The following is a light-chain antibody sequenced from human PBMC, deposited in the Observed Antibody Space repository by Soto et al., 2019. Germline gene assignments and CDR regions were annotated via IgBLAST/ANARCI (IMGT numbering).Light chain of an antibody. V-gene: IGKV3-20*01. CDR3: QQYGSSPPWT. Sequence: EIVLTQFPGTLSLSPGERATLSYRASQSDSSSSLAWYQQNPGQAPRLLIYGASSRATGVPDRFSGSGSGTDFTLTISRQEPEDFAVYYCQQYGSSPPWTFGQGTKVEIK. J-gene: IGKJ1*01. CDR1: QSDSSSS. CDR2: GAS.